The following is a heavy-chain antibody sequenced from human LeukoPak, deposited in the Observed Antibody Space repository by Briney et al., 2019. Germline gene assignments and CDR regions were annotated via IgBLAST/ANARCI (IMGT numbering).Heavy chain of an antibody. D-gene: IGHD2-2*01. V-gene: IGHV3-30*18. J-gene: IGHJ2*01. Sequence: GGSLRLSCAASGFTFSSYGMHWVRQAPGKGLEWVAVISYDGSNKYYADSVKGRFTISRDNSKNTLYLQMNSLRAEDTAVYYCAKDAVPAAMDWYFDLWGRGTLVTVSS. CDR3: AKDAVPAAMDWYFDL. CDR1: GFTFSSYG. CDR2: ISYDGSNK.